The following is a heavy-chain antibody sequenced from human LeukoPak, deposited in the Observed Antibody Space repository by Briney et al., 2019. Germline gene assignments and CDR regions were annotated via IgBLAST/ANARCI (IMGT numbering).Heavy chain of an antibody. D-gene: IGHD3-22*01. CDR2: IYHSGST. J-gene: IGHJ3*02. Sequence: PSGTLSLTCAVSGGSISSSNWWSWVRQPPGKGLEWIGEIYHSGSTNYNPSLKSRVTISVDKSKNQFSLKLSSVTAADTAVYYCARDRMYYYDSSGPHDAFDIWGQGTMVTVSS. V-gene: IGHV4-4*02. CDR3: ARDRMYYYDSSGPHDAFDI. CDR1: GGSISSSNW.